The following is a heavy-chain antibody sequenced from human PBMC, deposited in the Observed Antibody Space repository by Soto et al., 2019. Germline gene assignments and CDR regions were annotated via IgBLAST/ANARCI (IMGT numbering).Heavy chain of an antibody. CDR3: AKHPWELNVLHFDF. J-gene: IGHJ4*02. Sequence: GGSLRLSCAASGFTFSSYAMSWVRQAPGKGLEWVSAISGSGGSTYYADSVKGRFTISRDNSKNTLYLQMNSLRAEDPAVYYCAKHPWELNVLHFDFLGQGTLVTVSS. CDR2: ISGSGGST. V-gene: IGHV3-23*01. D-gene: IGHD1-26*01. CDR1: GFTFSSYA.